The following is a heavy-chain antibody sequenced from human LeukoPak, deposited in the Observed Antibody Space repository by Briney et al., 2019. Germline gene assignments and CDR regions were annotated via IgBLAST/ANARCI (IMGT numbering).Heavy chain of an antibody. D-gene: IGHD3-3*01. Sequence: GGSLRLSCAASGFTFSGYPIHWVRQAPGKGLEWVAVISYDGSNKYYADSVKGRFTISRDNSKNTLYLQMNSLRAEDTAVYYCARDKGLRFLEWLLWDWGQGTLVTVSS. CDR1: GFTFSGYP. CDR3: ARDKGLRFLEWLLWD. V-gene: IGHV3-30-3*01. J-gene: IGHJ4*02. CDR2: ISYDGSNK.